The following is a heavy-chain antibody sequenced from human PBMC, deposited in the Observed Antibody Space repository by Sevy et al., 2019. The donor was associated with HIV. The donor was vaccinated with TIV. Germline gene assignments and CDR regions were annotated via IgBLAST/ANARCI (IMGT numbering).Heavy chain of an antibody. CDR3: ARWGCSNPHDY. J-gene: IGHJ4*02. V-gene: IGHV3-23*01. CDR1: GFTFSKYS. D-gene: IGHD3-16*01. CDR2: LTFGCGEI. Sequence: GGSLRLSCAASGFTFSKYSMSWVRQPPGKGLEWVSTLTFGCGEINHADSVKGRFTISRDKSKNSLYLQMNNLRVEDSAGYYCARWGCSNPHDYWGQGTLVTVSS.